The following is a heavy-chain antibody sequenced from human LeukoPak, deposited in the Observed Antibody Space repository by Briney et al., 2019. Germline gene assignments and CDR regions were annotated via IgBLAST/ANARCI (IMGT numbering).Heavy chain of an antibody. V-gene: IGHV3-23*01. D-gene: IGHD6-13*01. Sequence: AGGSLTLFWAAAGVPLNSDPMRWVRRAPREGLEGGSAISCSGENIFDADSGKGRFIICRDNPKHTLYPQRKSLRGGDCAVYYCAKYKRAAAGFFDYWGQGTLVTVSS. CDR2: ISCSGENI. J-gene: IGHJ4*02. CDR3: AKYKRAAAGFFDY. CDR1: GVPLNSDP.